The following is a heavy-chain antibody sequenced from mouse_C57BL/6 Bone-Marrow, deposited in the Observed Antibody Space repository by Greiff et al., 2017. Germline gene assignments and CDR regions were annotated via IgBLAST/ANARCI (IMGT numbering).Heavy chain of an antibody. J-gene: IGHJ1*03. V-gene: IGHV1-31*01. CDR3: ARRILQPFSCYFDG. CDR2: IYPYNGVS. D-gene: IGHD1-1*01. Sequence: EVQLQQSGPGLVKPGASVKISCTASGYSFTGYYMHWVKQSPGNILDWIGYIYPYNGVSSYNQKFNGKATFTVDKSSSKAYMELRSLTSEDSAVYDCARRILQPFSCYFDGWGTGTTVTVAS. CDR1: GYSFTGYY.